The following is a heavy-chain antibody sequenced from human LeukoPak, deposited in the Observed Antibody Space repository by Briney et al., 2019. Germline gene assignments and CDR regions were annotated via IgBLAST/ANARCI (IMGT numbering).Heavy chain of an antibody. CDR2: MSDSGGIT. J-gene: IGHJ3*02. V-gene: IGHV3-23*01. Sequence: GGSLRLSCAASGFTFSRYAMSWVRQAPGKGLEWVSVMSDSGGITYYADSVKGRFTTSRDNSKNTLYLQMNSLRAEDTAVYYCVKGASDGRYAPSHIWGQGTTVTVSS. CDR1: GFTFSRYA. D-gene: IGHD5-12*01. CDR3: VKGASDGRYAPSHI.